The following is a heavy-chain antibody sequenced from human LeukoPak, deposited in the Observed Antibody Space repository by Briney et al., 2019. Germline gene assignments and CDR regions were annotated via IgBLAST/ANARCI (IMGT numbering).Heavy chain of an antibody. D-gene: IGHD3-22*01. Sequence: SETLSLTCTVSGGSISSYYWSWIRQPAGKGLEWIGRIYTSGSTNYNPSLMSRVTMSVDTSKNQFSLKLSSVTAADTAVYYCAGYSFPFQYFQHWGQGTLVTVSS. V-gene: IGHV4-4*07. J-gene: IGHJ1*01. CDR2: IYTSGST. CDR1: GGSISSYY. CDR3: AGYSFPFQYFQH.